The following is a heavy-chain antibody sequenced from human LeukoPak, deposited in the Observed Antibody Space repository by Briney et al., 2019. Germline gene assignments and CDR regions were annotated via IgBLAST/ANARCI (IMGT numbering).Heavy chain of an antibody. CDR3: ARQIGRGLWAFDY. V-gene: IGHV4-39*01. D-gene: IGHD2-21*01. CDR1: GGSITIADYW. Sequence: SSETLSLTCTVSGGSITIADYWWAWIRQPPGKVLEWTSSIYYSGSTHYNPALKSRVYISVDTSKSQFSLKLSSVTAADTAVYYCARQIGRGLWAFDYWGQGTPVTVSS. J-gene: IGHJ4*02. CDR2: IYYSGST.